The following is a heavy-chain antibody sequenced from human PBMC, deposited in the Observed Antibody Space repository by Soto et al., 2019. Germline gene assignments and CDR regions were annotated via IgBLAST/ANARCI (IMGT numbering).Heavy chain of an antibody. CDR3: ASGHDAYKVRY. V-gene: IGHV4-31*03. CDR1: GGSISSGGTGSY. D-gene: IGHD1-1*01. CDR2: IHYTGNT. Sequence: QVQLQESGPGLVKPSQTLSLTCTVSGGSISSGGTGSYWTWIRQLPGKGLEWIGYIHYTGNTYYNQSFKSRPTISIDTSENQFSLKLTSVTAADTAVYFCASGHDAYKVRYWGQGTLVTVSS. J-gene: IGHJ4*02.